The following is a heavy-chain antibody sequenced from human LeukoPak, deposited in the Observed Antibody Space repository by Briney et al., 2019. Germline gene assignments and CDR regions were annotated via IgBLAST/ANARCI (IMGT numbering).Heavy chain of an antibody. V-gene: IGHV1-69*01. CDR1: GGTFSSHA. D-gene: IGHD3-10*01. Sequence: SVKVSCKASGGTFSSHAISWVRQAPGQGLEWMGGIIPIFGTANYAQKFQGRVTITADESTSTAYMELSSLRSEDTAVYYCARSPPITMVREVAVNWFDPWGQGTLVTVSS. CDR3: ARSPPITMVREVAVNWFDP. CDR2: IIPIFGTA. J-gene: IGHJ5*02.